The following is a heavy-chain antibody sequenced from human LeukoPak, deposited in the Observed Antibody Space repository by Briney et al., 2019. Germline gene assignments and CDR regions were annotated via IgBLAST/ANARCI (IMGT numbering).Heavy chain of an antibody. J-gene: IGHJ4*02. CDR1: GFTFSNYA. Sequence: GGSLRLSCAASGFTFSNYAMSWVRQPPGKGLEWVSPISAGSSNTYYADSVKGRFTVSRDNSKNTLYLQMNSLKTEDTAVYYCTTDETGLYTAMAHFDYWGQGTLVTVSS. CDR3: TTDETGLYTAMAHFDY. V-gene: IGHV3-23*01. CDR2: ISAGSSNT. D-gene: IGHD5-18*01.